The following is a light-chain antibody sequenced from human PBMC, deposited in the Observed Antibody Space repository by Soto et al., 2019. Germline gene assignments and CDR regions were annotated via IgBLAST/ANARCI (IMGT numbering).Light chain of an antibody. CDR3: SSYAGNNNVV. V-gene: IGLV2-8*01. Sequence: QSVLTQPPSASGAPGQSVTTSCTGTSSDVGDYKFVSWYQQHPGKAPKLMIYAVSRRPSGVPDRFSGSKSGNTASLTVSGLQAEDEADYYCSSYAGNNNVVVGGGTKMTVL. CDR2: AVS. CDR1: SSDVGDYKF. J-gene: IGLJ2*01.